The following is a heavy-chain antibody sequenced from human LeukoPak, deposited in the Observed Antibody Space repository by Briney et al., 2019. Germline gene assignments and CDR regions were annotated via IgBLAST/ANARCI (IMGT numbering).Heavy chain of an antibody. Sequence: PGGSLRLSCAASGFTFSSYWMSWVRQAPGKGLEWVANIKQGGSEKYYVDSVKGRFTISRDNAKNSLYLQMNSLRAEDTAVYYCARASRRYSSSGADYWGQGTLVTVSS. J-gene: IGHJ4*02. V-gene: IGHV3-7*01. D-gene: IGHD6-6*01. CDR3: ARASRRYSSSGADY. CDR1: GFTFSSYW. CDR2: IKQGGSEK.